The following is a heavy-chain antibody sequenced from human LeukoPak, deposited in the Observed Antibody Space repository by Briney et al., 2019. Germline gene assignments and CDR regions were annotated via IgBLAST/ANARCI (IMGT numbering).Heavy chain of an antibody. CDR3: ARDRGRATWFDP. J-gene: IGHJ5*02. CDR1: GFTVINNY. V-gene: IGHV3-66*01. CDR2: IYSGGNT. Sequence: PGGSLRLSCAASGFTVINNYMSWVRRAPGKGLEWVSVIYSGGNTYYADSVKGRFTISRDNSKNTLYLQVNSLRAEDTAVYYCARDRGRATWFDPWGQGTVVTVSS. D-gene: IGHD3-10*01.